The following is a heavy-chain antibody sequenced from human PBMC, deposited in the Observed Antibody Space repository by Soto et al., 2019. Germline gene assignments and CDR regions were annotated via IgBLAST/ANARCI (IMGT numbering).Heavy chain of an antibody. J-gene: IGHJ4*02. CDR2: IIPIFGTA. CDR3: AAGQRWLQEAFDY. V-gene: IGHV1-69*12. D-gene: IGHD5-12*01. Sequence: QVQLVQSGAEVTKPGSSVKVSCKASGGTFSIYAISWVRQSPGQGLEWMGGIIPIFGTANSAQKFQARVTITADESTSTAYMELSSLRSEDTAVYYCAAGQRWLQEAFDYWGQGTLVTVSS. CDR1: GGTFSIYA.